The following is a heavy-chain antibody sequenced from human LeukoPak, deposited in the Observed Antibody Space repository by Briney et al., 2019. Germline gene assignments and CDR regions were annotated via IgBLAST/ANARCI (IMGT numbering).Heavy chain of an antibody. CDR2: VSSSSSYI. J-gene: IGHJ4*02. Sequence: GGSLRLSCAASGFTFSNYNMNWVRQAPGERLEWVSSVSSSSSYIYYADSVKGRFTISRDNAKNSLYLQMNSLRSDDTAVYYCARDLVAATNLPFDYWGQGTLVTVSS. CDR1: GFTFSNYN. V-gene: IGHV3-21*01. D-gene: IGHD1-26*01. CDR3: ARDLVAATNLPFDY.